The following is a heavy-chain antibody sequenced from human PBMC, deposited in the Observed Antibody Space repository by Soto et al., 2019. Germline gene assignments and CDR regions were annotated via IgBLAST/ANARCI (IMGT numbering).Heavy chain of an antibody. Sequence: GGSLRLSCASSGFTFSSYGMPWIRQAPGKGLEWVAVISYDGSNKYYADSVKGRFTISRDNSKNTLYLQMNSLRAEDTAVYYCAKELLWFGEPYFDYWGQGTLVTVSS. V-gene: IGHV3-30*18. CDR3: AKELLWFGEPYFDY. J-gene: IGHJ4*02. D-gene: IGHD3-10*01. CDR2: ISYDGSNK. CDR1: GFTFSSYG.